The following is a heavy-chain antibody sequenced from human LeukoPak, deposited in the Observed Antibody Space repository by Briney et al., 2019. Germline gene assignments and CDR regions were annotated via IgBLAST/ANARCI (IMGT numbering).Heavy chain of an antibody. D-gene: IGHD3-3*01. Sequence: SEALSLTCTVSGGSISSSSYYWGWIRQPPGKGLEWIGSIYYSGSTYYNSSLKSRVTISVDTSKNQFSLKLSSVTAADTAVYYCACFWSGPYYFDYWGQGTLVTVSS. J-gene: IGHJ4*02. CDR2: IYYSGST. CDR3: ACFWSGPYYFDY. CDR1: GGSISSSSYY. V-gene: IGHV4-39*01.